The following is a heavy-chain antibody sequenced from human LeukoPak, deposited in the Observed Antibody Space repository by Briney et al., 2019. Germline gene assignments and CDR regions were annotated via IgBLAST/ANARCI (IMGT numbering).Heavy chain of an antibody. D-gene: IGHD1-1*01. J-gene: IGHJ4*02. CDR3: ARKQLERRGPFDY. Sequence: SETLSLTCAVYGGSFSGYYWSWIRQPPGKGLEWIGEINHSGSTNYNPSLKSRVTISVDTSKNQFSLKLSSVTAAGTAVYYCARKQLERRGPFDYWGQGTLVTVSS. CDR2: INHSGST. V-gene: IGHV4-34*01. CDR1: GGSFSGYY.